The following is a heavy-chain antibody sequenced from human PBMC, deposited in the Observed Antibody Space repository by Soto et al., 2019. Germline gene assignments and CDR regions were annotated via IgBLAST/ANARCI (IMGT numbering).Heavy chain of an antibody. CDR2: INPNSGGT. J-gene: IGHJ5*02. CDR1: GYTFTGYY. V-gene: IGHV1-2*04. CDR3: ARDSARGSGLMFDP. Sequence: ASVKVSCKASGYTFTGYYMHWVRQAPGQGLEWMGWINPNSGGTNYAQKFQGWVTMTRDTSISTAYMELSRLRSDDTAVYYCARDSARGSGLMFDPWGQGTRVTVSS. D-gene: IGHD6-19*01.